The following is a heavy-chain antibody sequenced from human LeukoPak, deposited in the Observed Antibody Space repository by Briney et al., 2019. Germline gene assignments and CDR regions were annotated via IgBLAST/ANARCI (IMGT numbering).Heavy chain of an antibody. Sequence: GGSLRLSCAASGFTFSSYSMNWVRQAPGKGLEWVSYISSSGSTIYYADSVKGRFTISRDNAKNSLYLQMNSLRAEDTAVYYCARAREATNYFDYWGQGTLVTVSS. D-gene: IGHD5-12*01. CDR3: ARAREATNYFDY. V-gene: IGHV3-48*04. CDR2: ISSSGSTI. CDR1: GFTFSSYS. J-gene: IGHJ4*02.